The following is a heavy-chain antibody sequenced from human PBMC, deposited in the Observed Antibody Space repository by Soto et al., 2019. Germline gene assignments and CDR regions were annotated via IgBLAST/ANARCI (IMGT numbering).Heavy chain of an antibody. Sequence: GGSLRLSCAASEFTFSTYSMNWVRQAPGKGLEWVSSISSSSSYIYYADSVKGRFTISRDNAKNSLYLQMNSLRAEDTAVYYCARVVDYYDPYYYYGMDVWGQETTVTVSS. CDR1: EFTFSTYS. CDR2: ISSSSSYI. J-gene: IGHJ6*02. D-gene: IGHD3-22*01. CDR3: ARVVDYYDPYYYYGMDV. V-gene: IGHV3-21*01.